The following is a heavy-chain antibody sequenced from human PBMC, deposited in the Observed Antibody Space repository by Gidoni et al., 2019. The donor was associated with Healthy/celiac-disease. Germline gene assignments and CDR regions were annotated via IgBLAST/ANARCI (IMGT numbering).Heavy chain of an antibody. CDR2: INHSGST. J-gene: IGHJ3*02. CDR1: GGSFRGYY. V-gene: IGHV4-34*01. D-gene: IGHD2-15*01. Sequence: QVQLQQWGAGLFKPSETLSLTCAVYGGSFRGYYWSWIRQPPGKGLEWIGEINHSGSTNYNPSLKSRVTISVDTSKNQFSLKLSSVTAADTAVYYCARIRYCSGGSCYSSGDAFDIWGQGTMVTVSS. CDR3: ARIRYCSGGSCYSSGDAFDI.